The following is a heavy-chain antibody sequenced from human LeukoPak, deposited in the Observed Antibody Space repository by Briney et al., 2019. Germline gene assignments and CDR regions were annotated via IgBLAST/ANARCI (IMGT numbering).Heavy chain of an antibody. D-gene: IGHD2-2*01. CDR1: GFTLSSYG. CDR2: ISGRGASK. J-gene: IGHJ4*02. Sequence: PGGSLRLSCAASGFTLSSYGMSWVRQAPGKGLEWVSGISGRGASKYYADSVKGRFTISRDNSKNTLYLQMNSLRAEDTAVYYCAKGVVVAPDVTPFDYWGQGTLVTVSS. V-gene: IGHV3-23*01. CDR3: AKGVVVAPDVTPFDY.